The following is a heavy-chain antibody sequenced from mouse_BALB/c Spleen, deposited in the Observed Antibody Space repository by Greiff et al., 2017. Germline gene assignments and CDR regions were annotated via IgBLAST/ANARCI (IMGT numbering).Heavy chain of an antibody. CDR3: ARGAGLKAYAMDD. D-gene: IGHD1-3*01. CDR1: GYTFTSYW. CDR2: IYPGDGDT. J-gene: IGHJ4*01. Sequence: QVQLQQSGAELARPGASVKLSCKASGYTFTSYWMQWVKQRPGQGLEWIGAIYPGDGDTRYTQKFKGKATLTADKSSSTAYMQLSSLASEDSAVYYCARGAGLKAYAMDDWGQGTSVTVSS. V-gene: IGHV1-87*01.